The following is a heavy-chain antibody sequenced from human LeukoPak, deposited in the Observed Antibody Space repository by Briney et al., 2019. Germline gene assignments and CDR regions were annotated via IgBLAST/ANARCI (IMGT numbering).Heavy chain of an antibody. CDR3: ARTDIVVYGRAGEGYYYYGMDV. D-gene: IGHD2-2*01. V-gene: IGHV4-4*07. CDR1: GGSVSSYY. J-gene: IGHJ6*04. Sequence: SETLSLTCTVSGGSVSSYYWSWIRQPAGKGLEWIGRIYTSGSTNYNPSLKSRVTMSVDTSKNQVSLKLSSVTAADTAVYYCARTDIVVYGRAGEGYYYYGMDVWGKGTTVTVSS. CDR2: IYTSGST.